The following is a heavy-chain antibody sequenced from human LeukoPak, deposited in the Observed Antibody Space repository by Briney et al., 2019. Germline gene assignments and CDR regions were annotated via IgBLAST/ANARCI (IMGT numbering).Heavy chain of an antibody. V-gene: IGHV3-48*01. Sequence: GGSLRLSCAASGFTFSSYSMNWVRQAPGKGLEWISYISDSTSTIYYADSVKGRFTISRDNAKNSLYLQMNSLRAEDTGVYYCARSTMTATYYYMDVWGKGTTVTVSS. CDR3: ARSTMTATYYYMDV. CDR2: ISDSTSTI. CDR1: GFTFSSYS. J-gene: IGHJ6*03. D-gene: IGHD2-21*02.